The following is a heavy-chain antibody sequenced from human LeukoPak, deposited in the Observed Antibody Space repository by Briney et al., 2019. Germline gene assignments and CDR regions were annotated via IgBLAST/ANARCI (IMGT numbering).Heavy chain of an antibody. CDR1: GGTFSNYG. CDR2: IVPISGTT. CDR3: ASPGHCSGGSCLNWFDP. J-gene: IGHJ5*02. D-gene: IGHD2-15*01. V-gene: IGHV1-69*13. Sequence: GASVKVSCKASGGTFSNYGINWVRQAPGQGLEWMGGIVPISGTTNYAQKFQGRVTITADESTSTAYMELRSLRSEDTAVYYCASPGHCSGGSCLNWFDPWGQGTPVTVSS.